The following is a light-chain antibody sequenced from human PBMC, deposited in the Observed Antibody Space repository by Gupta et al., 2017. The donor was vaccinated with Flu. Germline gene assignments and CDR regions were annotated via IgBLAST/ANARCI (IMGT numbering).Light chain of an antibody. J-gene: IGKJ1*01. CDR2: WAS. Sequence: SLGERATIDCKSSQSLLSGHDNENDLAWYQQKPGQTPKVLINWASTRESGVPDRFNGSGSGTEFTLTISSLQAEDVAVYFCQQDNETRLTFGQGTRVEIK. CDR1: QSLLSGHDNEND. CDR3: QQDNETRLT. V-gene: IGKV4-1*01.